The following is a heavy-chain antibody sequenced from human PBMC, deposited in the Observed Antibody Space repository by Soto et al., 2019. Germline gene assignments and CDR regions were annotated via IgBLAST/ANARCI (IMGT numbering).Heavy chain of an antibody. CDR2: IIPIFGTA. CDR3: ATWIQLRELDY. D-gene: IGHD5-18*01. J-gene: IGHJ4*02. V-gene: IGHV1-69*12. CDR1: GGTFSSYA. Sequence: QVQLVQSGAEVKKPGYSVKVSCKASGGTFSSYAISWVRQAPGQGLEWMGGIIPIFGTANYAQKFQGRVTITADESTSTAYMKLSRLRSEDTAVYYCATWIQLRELDYWGQGTLVTVSS.